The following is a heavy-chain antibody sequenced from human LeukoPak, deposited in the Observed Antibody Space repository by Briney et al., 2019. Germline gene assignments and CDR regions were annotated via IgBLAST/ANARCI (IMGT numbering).Heavy chain of an antibody. Sequence: GGSLRLSCAASGFTFSSCAMSWVRQAPGKGLEWVSAISGSGGSTYYADSVKGRFTISRDNSKNTLYLQMNSLRAEDTAVYYCAKDRLTYYYDSSGYYFFDYWGQGTLVTVSS. CDR3: AKDRLTYYYDSSGYYFFDY. J-gene: IGHJ4*02. CDR2: ISGSGGST. CDR1: GFTFSSCA. V-gene: IGHV3-23*01. D-gene: IGHD3-22*01.